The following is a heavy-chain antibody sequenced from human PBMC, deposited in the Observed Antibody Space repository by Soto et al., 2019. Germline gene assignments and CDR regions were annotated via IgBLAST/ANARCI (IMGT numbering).Heavy chain of an antibody. D-gene: IGHD2-21*02. J-gene: IGHJ5*02. Sequence: SETLSLTCSVSGGSINSSSYFRGWIRQPPGKGLEWIGSIYYSGSTYYNPSLKSRVTVSVDTSKNQYSLKLSSVSAADTAVYYCARHPSDFWFDPWGQGTLVTVSS. CDR1: GGSINSSSYF. V-gene: IGHV4-39*01. CDR3: ARHPSDFWFDP. CDR2: IYYSGST.